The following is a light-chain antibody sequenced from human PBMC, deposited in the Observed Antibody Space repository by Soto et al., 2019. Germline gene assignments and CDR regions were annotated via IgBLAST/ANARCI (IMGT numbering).Light chain of an antibody. CDR3: QQYNKRPWT. V-gene: IGKV3-15*01. CDR2: GAS. J-gene: IGKJ1*01. Sequence: EIVMTVSPSTVSVSKGERGTISCRACQSVSNNLAWYQQKPGQAPRLLIYGASTRATGIPARFSGSGSGTEFTLTISSLQSEDFAVYYCQQYNKRPWTFGQGTKVDI. CDR1: QSVSNN.